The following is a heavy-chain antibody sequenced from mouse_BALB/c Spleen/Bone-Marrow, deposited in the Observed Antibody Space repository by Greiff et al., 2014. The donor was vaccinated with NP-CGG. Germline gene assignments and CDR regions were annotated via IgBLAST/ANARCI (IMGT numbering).Heavy chain of an antibody. CDR2: IRNKANGYTT. CDR3: ARDPGNYVRFAY. V-gene: IGHV7-3*02. J-gene: IGHJ3*01. D-gene: IGHD2-1*01. Sequence: EVKLMESGGGLVQPGGSLRLSCATSGFTFTDYYMSWVRQPPGKALEWLGFIRNKANGYTTEYSASVKGRFTISRDNSQSILYLQMNTLRAEDSATYCCARDPGNYVRFAYWGQGTLVTVSA. CDR1: GFTFTDYY.